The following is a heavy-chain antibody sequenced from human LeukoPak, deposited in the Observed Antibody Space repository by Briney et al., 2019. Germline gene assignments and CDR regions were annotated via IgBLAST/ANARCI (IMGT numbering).Heavy chain of an antibody. V-gene: IGHV3-66*01. CDR1: GFTVSSNY. CDR3: AKAHEDIVVVPAYYMDV. D-gene: IGHD2-2*01. CDR2: IYSDLST. J-gene: IGHJ6*03. Sequence: GGSLRLSCAASGFTVSSNYMTWVRQAPGKGLEWVSLIYSDLSTYYADSVKGRFTISRDNSKNTLYLQMNSLRAEDTAVYYCAKAHEDIVVVPAYYMDVWGKGTTVTISS.